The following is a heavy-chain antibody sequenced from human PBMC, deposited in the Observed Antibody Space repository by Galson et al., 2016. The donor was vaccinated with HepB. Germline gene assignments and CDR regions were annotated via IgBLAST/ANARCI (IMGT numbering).Heavy chain of an antibody. D-gene: IGHD3-10*01. CDR3: ATNGPLIRVGELLESLHH. V-gene: IGHV3-21*01. Sequence: SLRLSCAASTFAFTNYSINWVRQAPGRGLEWVSSISSTSRYIYYADSVKGRFTISRDNAKKSVYLQMNSLRAEDSAVYYCATNGPLIRVGELLESLHHWGQGILVTVSS. CDR2: ISSTSRYI. CDR1: TFAFTNYS. J-gene: IGHJ5*02.